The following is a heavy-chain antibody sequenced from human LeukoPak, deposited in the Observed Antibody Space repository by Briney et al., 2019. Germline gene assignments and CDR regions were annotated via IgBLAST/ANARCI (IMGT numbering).Heavy chain of an antibody. D-gene: IGHD3-22*01. Sequence: PSETLSLTCAVYGGSFSGYYWSWIRQPPGKGLEWIGEINHSGSTNYNPSLKSRVTISVDTSKNQFSLKLSSVTAADTAVYYCARGRMECYDSSGYSRGYNWFDPWGQGTLVTVSS. V-gene: IGHV4-34*01. CDR2: INHSGST. J-gene: IGHJ5*02. CDR3: ARGRMECYDSSGYSRGYNWFDP. CDR1: GGSFSGYY.